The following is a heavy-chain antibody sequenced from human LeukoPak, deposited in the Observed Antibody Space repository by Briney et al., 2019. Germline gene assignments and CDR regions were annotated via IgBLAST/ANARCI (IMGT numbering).Heavy chain of an antibody. Sequence: SETLSLTCTVSGGSISSYYWSWIRQPPGKGLEWIGYIYYSGSTNYNPSLKSRVTISVDTSKDQFSLKLSSVTAADTAVYYCARVVGYYYGSGSYYNGYYYYYMDVWGKGTTVTISS. D-gene: IGHD3-10*01. V-gene: IGHV4-59*01. CDR1: GGSISSYY. CDR2: IYYSGST. CDR3: ARVVGYYYGSGSYYNGYYYYYMDV. J-gene: IGHJ6*03.